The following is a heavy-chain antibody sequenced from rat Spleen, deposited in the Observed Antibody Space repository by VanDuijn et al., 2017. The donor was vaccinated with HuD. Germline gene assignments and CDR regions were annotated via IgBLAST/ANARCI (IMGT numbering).Heavy chain of an antibody. CDR2: ISTSGAGT. Sequence: EVQLVESGGGLVQPGRSLKLSCVASGFTFSNFPLAWVCKAPTKGLEWVATISTSGAGTYYRDSVKGRFTISRNNAKNTLYLQMNSLRSEDTATYYCTRVDYPGIAHYFDYWGQGVMVTVSS. CDR3: TRVDYPGIAHYFDY. CDR1: GFTFSNFP. J-gene: IGHJ2*01. D-gene: IGHD1-4*01. V-gene: IGHV5-46*01.